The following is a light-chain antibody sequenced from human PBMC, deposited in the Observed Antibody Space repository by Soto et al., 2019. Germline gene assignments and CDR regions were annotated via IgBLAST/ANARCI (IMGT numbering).Light chain of an antibody. V-gene: IGLV2-23*02. CDR3: CSYAGDTTFFV. CDR2: EVN. CDR1: SSDVGSYYP. J-gene: IGLJ1*01. Sequence: QSVLTQPASMSGSPGQSITISCTGTSSDVGSYYPVSWFQQHPGKAPKLIIYEVNKRPSGVSDRFSGSKSGNTASLTIPGLQAADEAEYYCCSYAGDTTFFVFGTGTKVTVL.